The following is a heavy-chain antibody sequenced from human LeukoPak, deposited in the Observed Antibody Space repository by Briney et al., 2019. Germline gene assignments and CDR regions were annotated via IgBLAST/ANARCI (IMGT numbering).Heavy chain of an antibody. CDR2: INSDGIIT. D-gene: IGHD4/OR15-4a*01. Sequence: GGSLRLSCAASGFTFSSYWMHWVRQAPGKGLMWVSRINSDGIITNYADSVKGRFTISRDNAKNTLYLQMNSLRAEDTAVYDYARVQAKFSPHFDNWGQGTLVTVSS. CDR3: ARVQAKFSPHFDN. CDR1: GFTFSSYW. V-gene: IGHV3-74*01. J-gene: IGHJ4*02.